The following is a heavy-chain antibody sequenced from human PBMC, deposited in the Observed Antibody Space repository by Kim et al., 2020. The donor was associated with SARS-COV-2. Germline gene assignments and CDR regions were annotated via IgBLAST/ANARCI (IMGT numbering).Heavy chain of an antibody. CDR1: GFTFSSYA. V-gene: IGHV3-30-3*01. CDR2: ISYDGSNK. CDR3: ARAGGGSYYAYFDY. Sequence: GGSLRLSCAASGFTFSSYAMHWVRQAPGKGLEWVAVISYDGSNKYYADSVKCRFTISRDNSKNTLYLQMNSLRAEDTAVYYCARAGGGSYYAYFDYWGQG. J-gene: IGHJ4*02. D-gene: IGHD1-26*01.